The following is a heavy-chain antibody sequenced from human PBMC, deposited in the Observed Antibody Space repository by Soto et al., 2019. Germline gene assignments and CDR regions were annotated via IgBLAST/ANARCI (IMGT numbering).Heavy chain of an antibody. CDR1: GGSISSYY. V-gene: IGHV4-59*01. D-gene: IGHD3-3*01. Sequence: QVQLQESGPGLVKPSETLSLTCTVSGGSISSYYWSWIRQPPGKGLEWIGYIYYSGSTNYNPSLKSRATISVDTSKNQFSLKLSSVTAADTAVYYCARERLEWLLTDYYYYGMDVWGQGTTVTVSS. J-gene: IGHJ6*02. CDR3: ARERLEWLLTDYYYYGMDV. CDR2: IYYSGST.